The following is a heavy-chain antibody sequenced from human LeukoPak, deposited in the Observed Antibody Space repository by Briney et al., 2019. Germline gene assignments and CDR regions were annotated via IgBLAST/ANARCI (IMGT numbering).Heavy chain of an antibody. D-gene: IGHD1-26*01. J-gene: IGHJ4*02. CDR3: ARGGGYSFDY. Sequence: GASVKVSCKASGYTFTGYYMHWVRQATGQGLEWMGWMNPNSGNTGYAQKFQGRVTITRNTSISTAYMELSSLRSEDTAVYYCARGGGYSFDYWGQGTLVTVSS. CDR2: MNPNSGNT. V-gene: IGHV1-8*03. CDR1: GYTFTGYY.